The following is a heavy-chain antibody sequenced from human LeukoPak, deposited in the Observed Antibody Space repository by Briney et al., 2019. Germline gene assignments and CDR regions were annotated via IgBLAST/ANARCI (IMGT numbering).Heavy chain of an antibody. Sequence: SETLSLTCAVSGGSISSSNWWSWVRQPPGKGLEWIGEIYHSGSTNYNPSLKSRVTISVDKSKNQFSLKLSSVTAADTAVYYCARAAPLLLCFGEPLGPYYYYYGMDVWGQGTTVTVSS. CDR1: GGSISSSNW. CDR2: IYHSGST. CDR3: ARAAPLLLCFGEPLGPYYYYYGMDV. V-gene: IGHV4-4*02. J-gene: IGHJ6*02. D-gene: IGHD3-10*01.